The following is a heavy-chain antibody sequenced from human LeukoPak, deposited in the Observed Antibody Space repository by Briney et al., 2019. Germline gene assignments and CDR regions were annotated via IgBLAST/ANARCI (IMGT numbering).Heavy chain of an antibody. J-gene: IGHJ4*02. Sequence: ASVKVSCKVSGYTLTELSMHWVRQAPGKGLEWMGGFDPEDGETIYAQKFQGRVTMTEDTSTDTAYMELSSLRSEDTAVYYCANRPEGYQLLLLDYWGQGTLVTVSS. CDR3: ANRPEGYQLLLLDY. CDR1: GYTLTELS. D-gene: IGHD2-2*01. CDR2: FDPEDGET. V-gene: IGHV1-24*01.